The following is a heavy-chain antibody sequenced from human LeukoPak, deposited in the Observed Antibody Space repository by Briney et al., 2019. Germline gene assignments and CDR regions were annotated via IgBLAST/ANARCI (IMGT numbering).Heavy chain of an antibody. J-gene: IGHJ4*02. Sequence: GGSLRLSCAASGFTFSSNYMSWVRQAPGKGLEWVSVIYSGGSTYYSDSVKGRFTISTDNSKNPLYLQMNSLRAEDTAVYYCARDYYDSSGYDYWGQGTLVTVSS. CDR1: GFTFSSNY. CDR2: IYSGGST. V-gene: IGHV3-53*01. D-gene: IGHD3-22*01. CDR3: ARDYYDSSGYDY.